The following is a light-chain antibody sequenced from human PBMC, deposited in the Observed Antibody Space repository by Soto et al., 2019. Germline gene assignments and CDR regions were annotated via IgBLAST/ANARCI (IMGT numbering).Light chain of an antibody. J-gene: IGLJ2*01. Sequence: QSVLTQPPSASGTPGQRVTISCSGSSSNIGNNPVNWYQQLPGTAPKLLIYSYNQRPSGVPDRFSGSQSGTSASLAISGLRSDDEADDFCAAWDDSLNAVVFGGGTKLTVL. V-gene: IGLV1-44*01. CDR3: AAWDDSLNAVV. CDR1: SSNIGNNP. CDR2: SYN.